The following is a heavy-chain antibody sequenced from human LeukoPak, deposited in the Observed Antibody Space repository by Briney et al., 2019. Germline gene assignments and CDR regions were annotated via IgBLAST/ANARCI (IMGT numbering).Heavy chain of an antibody. CDR2: IYTSGNT. CDR3: ARQAESPRSRGHAFDI. CDR1: GGSISGYY. D-gene: IGHD2-15*01. Sequence: SSETLSLTSTVSGGSISGYYWSWIRPRPGKGLEWIGYIYTSGNTKHNPSLKSRVTISVDTSKNQFTLKLSSVTAADTAVYYCARQAESPRSRGHAFDIWGQGTMVTVSS. V-gene: IGHV4-4*09. J-gene: IGHJ3*02.